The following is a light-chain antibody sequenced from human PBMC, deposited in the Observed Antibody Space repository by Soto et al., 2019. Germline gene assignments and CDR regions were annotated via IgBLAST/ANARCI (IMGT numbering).Light chain of an antibody. Sequence: EIVLTQSPATLYVSPGGRATLSCRASQNVMYNLAWYQQKPGQAPRLLVYGATTRATDAPPRFRGSGSGTEFSLTISSLQSEDFAVYYCQQRSNWPLITFGQGTRLEIK. CDR2: GAT. J-gene: IGKJ5*01. CDR3: QQRSNWPLIT. V-gene: IGKV3-15*01. CDR1: QNVMYN.